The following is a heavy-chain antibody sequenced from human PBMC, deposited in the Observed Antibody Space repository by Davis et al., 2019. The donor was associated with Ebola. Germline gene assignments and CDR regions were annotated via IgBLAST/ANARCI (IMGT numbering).Heavy chain of an antibody. CDR2: ISYDGSNK. V-gene: IGHV3-30*18. CDR3: AKSIVGATSS. D-gene: IGHD1-26*01. J-gene: IGHJ4*02. CDR1: GFIFSSYG. Sequence: GESLKISCEASGFIFSSYGMHWVRQAPGKGLEWVAVISYDGSNKYYADSVKGRFTISRDNSKNTLYLQMNSLRAEDTAVYYCAKSIVGATSSWGQGTLVTVSS.